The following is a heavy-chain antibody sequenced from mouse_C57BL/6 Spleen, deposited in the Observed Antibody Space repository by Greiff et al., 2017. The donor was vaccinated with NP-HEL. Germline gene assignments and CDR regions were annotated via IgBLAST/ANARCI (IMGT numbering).Heavy chain of an antibody. CDR3: ARGVVNWYFDV. CDR1: GYSITSGYY. V-gene: IGHV3-6*01. J-gene: IGHJ1*03. D-gene: IGHD1-1*01. Sequence: EVKLPESGPGLVKPSQSLSLTCSVTGYSITSGYYWNWIRQFPGNKLEWMGYISYDGSNNYNPSLKNRISITRDTSKNQFFLKLNSVTTEDTATYYCARGVVNWYFDVWGTGTTVTVSS. CDR2: ISYDGSN.